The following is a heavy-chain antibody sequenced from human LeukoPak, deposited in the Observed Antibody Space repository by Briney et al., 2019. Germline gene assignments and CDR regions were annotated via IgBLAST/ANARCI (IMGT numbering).Heavy chain of an antibody. V-gene: IGHV4-39*01. Sequence: SETLSLTCTVSGGSISTSNYYWGWIRQPPGKGLEWIGNIFYSGSTYYSPSLRSRVTISLDTSRNQFSLKLNSVTAADTAVYYCARQIPRAAYFDYWGQGTLVTVSS. CDR3: ARQIPRAAYFDY. CDR2: IFYSGST. J-gene: IGHJ4*02. D-gene: IGHD6-13*01. CDR1: GGSISTSNYY.